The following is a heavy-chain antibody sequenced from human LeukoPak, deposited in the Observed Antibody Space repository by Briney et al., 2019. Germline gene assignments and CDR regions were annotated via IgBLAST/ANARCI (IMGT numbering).Heavy chain of an antibody. V-gene: IGHV4-39*07. Sequence: SETLSLTCTVSGGSISSSSYYWGWIRQPPGKGLEWIGSIYYSGSTYYNPSLKSRVTISVDTSKNQFSLKLSSVTAADTAVYYCARGGSYYGSGSYLLSGWGQGTLVTVSS. J-gene: IGHJ4*02. D-gene: IGHD3-10*01. CDR2: IYYSGST. CDR1: GGSISSSSYY. CDR3: ARGGSYYGSGSYLLSG.